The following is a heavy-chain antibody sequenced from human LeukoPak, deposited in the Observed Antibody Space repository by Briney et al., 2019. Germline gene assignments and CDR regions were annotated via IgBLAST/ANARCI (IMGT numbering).Heavy chain of an antibody. CDR3: ATASSGLFY. J-gene: IGHJ4*02. CDR2: IKRKTDGETT. V-gene: IGHV3-15*01. D-gene: IGHD3-16*01. CDR1: GLTFSNAW. Sequence: PGGSLRLSCAASGLTFSNAWMSWVRQAPGEGQEWVGRIKRKTDGETTEYVAPVKGRFTISRDDSKNTLYLQMNSLKTEDTGVYYCATASSGLFYWGQGTLVTVSS.